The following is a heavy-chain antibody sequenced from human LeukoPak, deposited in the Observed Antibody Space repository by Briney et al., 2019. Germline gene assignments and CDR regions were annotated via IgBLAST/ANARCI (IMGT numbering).Heavy chain of an antibody. Sequence: GGSLRLSCVASGFTVSSNYMSWVRQAPGKGLEWVSVIYSDGSTYYADSVKGRFTISRDNSKNTLSLQMNSLRTEDTAVYYCAKSSGWYYFDYWGQGTLVTVSS. V-gene: IGHV3-66*02. J-gene: IGHJ4*02. CDR3: AKSSGWYYFDY. CDR1: GFTVSSNY. CDR2: IYSDGST. D-gene: IGHD6-19*01.